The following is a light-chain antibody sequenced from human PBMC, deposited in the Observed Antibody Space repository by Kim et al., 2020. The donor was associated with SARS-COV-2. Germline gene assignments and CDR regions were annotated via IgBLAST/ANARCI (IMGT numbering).Light chain of an antibody. CDR1: RSLSSPS. Sequence: SPGSRATRAYRARRSLSSPSLARYHQRLGQAPRALSARASRRATGVPDRFSGSGSGTDFTLTISRVEPEDSAMYYCQQYDSPPVTFGPGTKVDIK. CDR3: QQYDSPPVT. V-gene: IGKV3-20*01. CDR2: RAS. J-gene: IGKJ3*01.